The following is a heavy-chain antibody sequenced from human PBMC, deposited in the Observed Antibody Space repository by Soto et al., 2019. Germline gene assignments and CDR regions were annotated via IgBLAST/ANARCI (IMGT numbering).Heavy chain of an antibody. CDR1: GGSFSYYY. CDR2: INHSGRT. J-gene: IGHJ4*02. Sequence: SETLSLTFAVYGGSFSYYYWSGIRQPPGEGLEWIGEINHSGRTNYNPSLKSRVTISVDTSQNQFSLKLSSVTAADTAVYYSARPGGKSCCYSWEIWGQGTQVPVYS. V-gene: IGHV4-34*01. CDR3: ARPGGKSCCYSWEI. D-gene: IGHD2-21*01.